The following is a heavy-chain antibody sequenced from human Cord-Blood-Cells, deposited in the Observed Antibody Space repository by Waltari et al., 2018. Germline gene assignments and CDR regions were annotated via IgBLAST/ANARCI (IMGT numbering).Heavy chain of an antibody. Sequence: QVQLVQSGAEVKKPGSSVKVSCKASGGTFSSYALSWVLQPPGQGLEWMGGIIPIFGTANYAQKFQGRVTITADESTSTAYMELSSLRSEDTAVYYCARERMYSGSYDAFDIWGQGTMVTVSS. CDR2: IIPIFGTA. V-gene: IGHV1-69*01. CDR3: ARERMYSGSYDAFDI. CDR1: GGTFSSYA. J-gene: IGHJ3*02. D-gene: IGHD1-26*01.